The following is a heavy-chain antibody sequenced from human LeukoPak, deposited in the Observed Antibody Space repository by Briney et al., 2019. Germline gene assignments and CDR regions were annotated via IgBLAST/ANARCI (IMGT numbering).Heavy chain of an antibody. J-gene: IGHJ4*02. CDR1: GFTFDDYA. V-gene: IGHV3-9*01. Sequence: GRSLRLSCAASGFTFDDYAMHWVRQVPGKGLEWVSGISWNSGSIGYADSVKGRFTISRENAKNSLYLQMNSLRAEDTALYYCAKDPGLYTLEYFDYWSQGTLVTVSS. CDR2: ISWNSGSI. CDR3: AKDPGLYTLEYFDY. D-gene: IGHD1-1*01.